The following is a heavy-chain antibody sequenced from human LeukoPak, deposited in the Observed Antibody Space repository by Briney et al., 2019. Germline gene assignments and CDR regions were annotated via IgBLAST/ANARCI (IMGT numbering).Heavy chain of an antibody. CDR1: GGSISSYY. D-gene: IGHD3-16*02. V-gene: IGHV4-59*01. Sequence: SETLSLTCTVSGGSISSYYWSWIRQPPGKGLEWIGYIYYSGSTNYNPSLKSRVTISVDTSKNQFSLKLSSVTAADTAVYYCAREVITFGGVIVWRYFDYWGQGTLVTVSS. J-gene: IGHJ4*02. CDR2: IYYSGST. CDR3: AREVITFGGVIVWRYFDY.